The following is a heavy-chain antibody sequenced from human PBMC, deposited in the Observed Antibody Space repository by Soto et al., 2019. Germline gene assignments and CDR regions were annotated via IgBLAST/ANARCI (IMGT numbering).Heavy chain of an antibody. J-gene: IGHJ3*02. CDR3: AKDPPSCGGDCYDACDI. D-gene: IGHD2-21*02. CDR2: ISGSGGST. Sequence: RRSGAGSGVTFSSYAMSWVRQAQGKGLEWVSAISGSGGSTYYADSVKGRFTISRDNSKNTLYLQMNSLRAEDTAVYYCAKDPPSCGGDCYDACDIWGQGTMVT. CDR1: GVTFSSYA. V-gene: IGHV3-23*01.